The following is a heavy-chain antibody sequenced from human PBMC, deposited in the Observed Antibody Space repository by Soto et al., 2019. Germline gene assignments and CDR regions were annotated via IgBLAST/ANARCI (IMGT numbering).Heavy chain of an antibody. CDR1: GFTFRSHA. D-gene: IGHD6-19*01. V-gene: IGHV3-33*01. CDR2: IWYDGSNK. Sequence: QVQVVEPGGGVVQPGRSLRLSCTAPGFTFRSHAMHWVRQAPGKGLEWVAQIWYDGSNKYYADSGKGRLTISRDNSKNTLYVELDSLRVEDMAVYYCARAGLSRAPYALDVWGQGTSVTVS. J-gene: IGHJ6*02. CDR3: ARAGLSRAPYALDV.